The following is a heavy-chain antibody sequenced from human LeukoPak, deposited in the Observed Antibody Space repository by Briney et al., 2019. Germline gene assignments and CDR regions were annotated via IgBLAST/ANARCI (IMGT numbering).Heavy chain of an antibody. CDR2: TSGSGGST. J-gene: IGHJ4*02. Sequence: GGSLRLSCAASGFTFSSYAMSWVRQAPGKGLEWVSGTSGSGGSTYYAGSVKGRFTISRDNSKSTLYLQMNSLRVEDTAVYYCAKNGGSQCYSHLDSWGQGTLVTVSS. D-gene: IGHD2-15*01. CDR3: AKNGGSQCYSHLDS. V-gene: IGHV3-23*01. CDR1: GFTFSSYA.